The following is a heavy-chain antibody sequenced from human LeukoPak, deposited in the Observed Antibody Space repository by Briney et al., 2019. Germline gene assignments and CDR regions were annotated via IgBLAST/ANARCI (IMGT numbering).Heavy chain of an antibody. CDR2: MNPNSGNT. CDR1: GYTFTSYD. D-gene: IGHD6-19*01. CDR3: ARVAVAGNKYFQH. Sequence: ASVKVSCKASGYTFTSYDINWVRQATGQGLEWMGWMNPNSGNTGYAQKSQGRVTITRNTSISTAYMELSSLRSEDTAVYYCARVAVAGNKYFQHWGQGTLVTVSS. V-gene: IGHV1-8*03. J-gene: IGHJ1*01.